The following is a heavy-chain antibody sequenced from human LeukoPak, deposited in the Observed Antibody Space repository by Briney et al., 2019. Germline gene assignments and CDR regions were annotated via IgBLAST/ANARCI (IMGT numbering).Heavy chain of an antibody. Sequence: PGGSLRLSCAASGFTFGDYAMRWVRQAPGKGLEWVSLISGDGGRTYYADSVKGRFTISSDNSKNSLYLQMNSLRTEDTALYYCSNSQGRSTWNAFDIWGQGTMVTVSS. D-gene: IGHD5/OR15-5a*01. CDR2: ISGDGGRT. CDR3: SNSQGRSTWNAFDI. CDR1: GFTFGDYA. V-gene: IGHV3-43*02. J-gene: IGHJ3*02.